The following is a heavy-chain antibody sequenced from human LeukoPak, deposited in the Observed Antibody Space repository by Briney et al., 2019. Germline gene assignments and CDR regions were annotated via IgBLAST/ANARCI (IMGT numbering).Heavy chain of an antibody. D-gene: IGHD5-24*01. CDR1: GFTFRIYG. CDR2: ISSGSDTI. CDR3: ARATRNGYDY. Sequence: GGSLRLSCAASGFTFRIYGMNWVRQAPGKGPEWVSYISSGSDTIYYADSAKGRFTMSRDNAKNSLFLQMNSLRAEDTAVYYCARATRNGYDYWGQGTLVTVSS. J-gene: IGHJ4*02. V-gene: IGHV3-48*04.